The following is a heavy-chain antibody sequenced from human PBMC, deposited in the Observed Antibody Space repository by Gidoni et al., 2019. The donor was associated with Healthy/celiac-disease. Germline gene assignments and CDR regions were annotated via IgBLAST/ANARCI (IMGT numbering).Heavy chain of an antibody. CDR1: GFTVSSNY. J-gene: IGHJ6*02. Sequence: EVQLVESGGGLIQPGGSLRLSCAASGFTVSSNYMSWVRQAPGKGLEWVSVIYSGGSTYYADSVKGRFTISRDNSKNTLYLQMNSLRAEDTAVYYCARLHFYNWNYDETNGMDVWGQGTTVTVSS. CDR2: IYSGGST. D-gene: IGHD1-7*01. CDR3: ARLHFYNWNYDETNGMDV. V-gene: IGHV3-53*01.